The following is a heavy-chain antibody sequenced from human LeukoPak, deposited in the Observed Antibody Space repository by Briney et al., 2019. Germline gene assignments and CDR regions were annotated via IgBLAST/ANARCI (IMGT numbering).Heavy chain of an antibody. V-gene: IGHV4-59*01. D-gene: IGHD4-17*01. CDR1: GGSISSYY. CDR2: IYYSGST. Sequence: SETLSLTCTVSGGSISSYYWSWIRQPPGKGLEWIGYIYYSGSTNYNPSLKSRVTISVDTSKNQLSLKLSSVTAADTAVYYCASDYGDYEGFAFDIWGQGTMVTVSS. CDR3: ASDYGDYEGFAFDI. J-gene: IGHJ3*02.